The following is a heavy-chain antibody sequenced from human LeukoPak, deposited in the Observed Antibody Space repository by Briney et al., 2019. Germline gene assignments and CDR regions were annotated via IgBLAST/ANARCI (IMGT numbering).Heavy chain of an antibody. V-gene: IGHV3-33*06. CDR3: AKDRENWNPTWCLDY. Sequence: GGALRLSCAASGFTFGSYGMHWVRQAPGKGLERVAVIWYDGSNKYYADSVKGRFPISRDNSKNTLYVQMNSLRDEDTAVYYWAKDRENWNPTWCLDYVGQGTLVTVSS. CDR2: IWYDGSNK. J-gene: IGHJ4*02. D-gene: IGHD1-1*01. CDR1: GFTFGSYG.